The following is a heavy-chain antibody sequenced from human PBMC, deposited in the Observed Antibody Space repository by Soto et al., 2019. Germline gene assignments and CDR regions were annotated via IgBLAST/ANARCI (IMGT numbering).Heavy chain of an antibody. CDR1: GFTFISAW. Sequence: EVQLAESGGGLVKPGGSLRLSCAASGFTFISAWLSWVRQAPGKGLEWIGRIKSKADRGTTDFAAPVRGRFTISRDDSKNTLVLQMNGLKAEDTAMYYCTTDGGLAPRPICDYWGQGTLVTVSA. J-gene: IGHJ4*02. D-gene: IGHD6-6*01. CDR2: IKSKADRGTT. CDR3: TTDGGLAPRPICDY. V-gene: IGHV3-15*01.